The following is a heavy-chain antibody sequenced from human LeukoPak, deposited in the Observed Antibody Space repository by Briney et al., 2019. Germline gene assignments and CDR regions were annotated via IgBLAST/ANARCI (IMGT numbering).Heavy chain of an antibody. J-gene: IGHJ4*02. D-gene: IGHD6-25*01. CDR2: ISAYNGNT. CDR3: ARERTPGSGYGVDY. CDR1: GYTFTSYG. Sequence: ASVKVSCKASGYTFTSYGISWVRQAPGQGLEWMGWISAYNGNTNYAQELQGRVTMTTDTSTSTAYMELSRLRSDDTAVYYCARERTPGSGYGVDYWGQGTVVTVSS. V-gene: IGHV1-18*01.